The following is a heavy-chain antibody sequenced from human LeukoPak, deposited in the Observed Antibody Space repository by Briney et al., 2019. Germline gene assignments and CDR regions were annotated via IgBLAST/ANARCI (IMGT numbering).Heavy chain of an antibody. J-gene: IGHJ4*02. V-gene: IGHV3-23*01. CDR3: ARDGSGSPGDY. D-gene: IGHD1-26*01. CDR2: ISDSGGRT. Sequence: GGSLRLSCAASGFTFSSYAMNWVRHAPGKGLEWVSVISDSGGRTYYADSVKGRFTISRDNSKNTLYLQMNSLRAEDTALYYCARDGSGSPGDYWGQGTLVAVSS. CDR1: GFTFSSYA.